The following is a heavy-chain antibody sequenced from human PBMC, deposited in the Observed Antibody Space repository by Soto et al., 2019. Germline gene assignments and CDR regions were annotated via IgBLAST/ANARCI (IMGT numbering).Heavy chain of an antibody. CDR3: ARRLWPPPDTAMAPGNAFDI. J-gene: IGHJ3*02. V-gene: IGHV4-34*01. D-gene: IGHD5-18*01. Sequence: SETLSLTCAVYGGSFSGYYWSWIRQPPGKGLEWIGEINHSGSTNYNPSLKSRVTISVDTSKNQFSLKLSSVTAADTAVYYCARRLWPPPDTAMAPGNAFDIWGQGTMVTVSS. CDR2: INHSGST. CDR1: GGSFSGYY.